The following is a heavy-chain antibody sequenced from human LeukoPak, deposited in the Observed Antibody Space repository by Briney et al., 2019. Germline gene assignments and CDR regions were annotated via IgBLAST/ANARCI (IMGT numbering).Heavy chain of an antibody. J-gene: IGHJ5*02. V-gene: IGHV4-59*01. CDR2: IYYSGNT. CDR1: GGSISSYY. Sequence: SETLSLTCTVSGGSISSYYWSWIRQPPGKGLEWIGYIYYSGNTNYNPSLRSRVTISVDTSKNQFSLKLSSVTAADTAVYYCARGGTIFGVVIPNWFDPWGQGTLVTVSS. CDR3: ARGGTIFGVVIPNWFDP. D-gene: IGHD3-3*01.